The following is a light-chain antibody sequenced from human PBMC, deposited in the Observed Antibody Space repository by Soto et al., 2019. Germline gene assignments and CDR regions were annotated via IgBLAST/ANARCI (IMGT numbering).Light chain of an antibody. CDR3: SAWDGSLSGYV. CDR2: RND. V-gene: IGLV1-47*01. CDR1: SFNIGSNY. J-gene: IGLJ1*01. Sequence: QSVLTQAPSASGTPGQRVTISCSGSSFNIGSNYVYWYQQLPGTAPKLVIFRNDQRPSGIPDRISGSKSGTSASLAISGLRSEDEADYYCSAWDGSLSGYVFGTGTNHRP.